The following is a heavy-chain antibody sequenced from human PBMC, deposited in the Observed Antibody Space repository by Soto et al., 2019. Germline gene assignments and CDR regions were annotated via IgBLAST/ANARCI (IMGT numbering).Heavy chain of an antibody. D-gene: IGHD2-2*01. J-gene: IGHJ4*02. V-gene: IGHV4-30-2*01. CDR3: ARGDYQYSIDY. CDR2: IYRTGNT. Sequence: SETLSLTCTVSGDSMTSGDYSWSWIRQPPGKGLEWLGYIYRTGNTHYSPSIKSRVSISQDRSKNQFSLELTSVTAADTAVYYCARGDYQYSIDYWGQGTLVTAPQ. CDR1: GDSMTSGDYS.